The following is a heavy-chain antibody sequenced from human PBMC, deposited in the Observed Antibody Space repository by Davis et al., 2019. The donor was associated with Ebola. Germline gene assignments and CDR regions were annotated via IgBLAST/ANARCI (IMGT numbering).Heavy chain of an antibody. Sequence: GESLKISCQASGFTFSVSAIHWVRQASGRGLEWVGRIRTRSNNYSKAYAASVKGRFTISRDDSKNTAYLQMNNLQSEDTAVYYCTRLDYGMDAWGKGTTVTVSS. CDR3: TRLDYGMDA. CDR2: IRTRSNNYSK. CDR1: GFTFSVSA. J-gene: IGHJ6*04. V-gene: IGHV3-73*01.